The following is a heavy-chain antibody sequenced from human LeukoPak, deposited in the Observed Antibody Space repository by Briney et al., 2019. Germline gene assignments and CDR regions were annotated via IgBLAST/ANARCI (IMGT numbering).Heavy chain of an antibody. CDR3: AKDRAAYSSSSGGGFDY. CDR2: ISWDGGST. V-gene: IGHV3-43D*03. J-gene: IGHJ4*02. Sequence: GGSLRLSCAASGFTFDDYAMHWVRQAPGKGLEWVSLISWDGGSTYYADSVKGRFTISRDNSKNSLYLQMNSLRAEDTALYYCAKDRAAYSSSSGGGFDYWGQGTLVTVSS. CDR1: GFTFDDYA. D-gene: IGHD6-6*01.